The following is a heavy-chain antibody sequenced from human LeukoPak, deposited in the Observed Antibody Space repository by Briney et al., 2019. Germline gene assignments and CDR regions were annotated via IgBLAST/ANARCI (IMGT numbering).Heavy chain of an antibody. Sequence: GGSLRLSCVASGFILDDSLMHWVRQAPGKGLEWISLISRDGSTPYYADSVKGRFTISRDNSKNSLFLQMNSLTPEDTPVYYCARDIRGNYFDSWGQGTLVTVSS. CDR3: ARDIRGNYFDS. V-gene: IGHV3-43*01. D-gene: IGHD3-16*01. CDR2: ISRDGSTP. J-gene: IGHJ4*02. CDR1: GFILDDSL.